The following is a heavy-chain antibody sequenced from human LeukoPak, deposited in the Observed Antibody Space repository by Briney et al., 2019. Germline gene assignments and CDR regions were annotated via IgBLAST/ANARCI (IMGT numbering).Heavy chain of an antibody. CDR2: IYYSGST. V-gene: IGHV4-4*02. CDR3: ARAGGRDFHFDS. D-gene: IGHD5-12*01. CDR1: GGSITNSYW. Sequence: SGTLSLTCAVSGGSITNSYWWTWVRQSPGKGLEWVGEIYYSGSTNCNPSLKSRVTMSVDKSKNQFSLKLSSVTAADTAFYFCARAGGRDFHFDSWGQGTLVTVSS. J-gene: IGHJ4*02.